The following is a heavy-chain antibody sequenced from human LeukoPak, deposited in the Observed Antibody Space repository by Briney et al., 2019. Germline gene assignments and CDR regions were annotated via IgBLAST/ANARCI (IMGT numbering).Heavy chain of an antibody. CDR3: ARAQALESTIFDY. D-gene: IGHD1-14*01. J-gene: IGHJ4*02. CDR2: IIPILGIA. Sequence: SVKVSCKASGGTFSSYAISWVRQAPGQGLEWMGRIIPILGIANYAQKFQGRVTITADKSTSTAYMELSSLRSEDTAVYYCARAQALESTIFDYWGQGTQVTVSS. V-gene: IGHV1-69*04. CDR1: GGTFSSYA.